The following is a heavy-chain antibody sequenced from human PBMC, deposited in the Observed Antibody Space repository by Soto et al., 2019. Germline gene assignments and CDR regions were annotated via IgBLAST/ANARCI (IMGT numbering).Heavy chain of an antibody. CDR3: ARPRDYYGSGSYYYYGMDV. Sequence: GESLKISCKGSGYSFTSYWISWVRQMPGKGLEWMGRIDPSDSYTNYSPSFQGHVTISADKSISTAYLQGSSLKASDTAMYYCARPRDYYGSGSYYYYGMDVWGQGTTVTVSS. D-gene: IGHD3-10*01. CDR2: IDPSDSYT. V-gene: IGHV5-10-1*01. J-gene: IGHJ6*02. CDR1: GYSFTSYW.